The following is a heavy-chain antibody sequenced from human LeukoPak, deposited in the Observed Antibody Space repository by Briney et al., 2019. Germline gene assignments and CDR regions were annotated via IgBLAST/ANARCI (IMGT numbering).Heavy chain of an antibody. CDR1: GASISSYY. J-gene: IGHJ4*02. Sequence: PSETLSLTCTVSGASISSYYWSWIRQPPGKGLEWIGYIYYSGSTNYNPSLKSRVTISVDTSKNQFSLKLSSVTAADTAVYYCATAGYDILTGYYGSLDYWGQGTLVTVSS. V-gene: IGHV4-59*01. CDR2: IYYSGST. D-gene: IGHD3-9*01. CDR3: ATAGYDILTGYYGSLDY.